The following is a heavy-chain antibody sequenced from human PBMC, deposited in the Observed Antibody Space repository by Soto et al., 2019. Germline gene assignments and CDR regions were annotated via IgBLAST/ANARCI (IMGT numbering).Heavy chain of an antibody. CDR2: ISSSGSTI. J-gene: IGHJ3*02. V-gene: IGHV3-11*01. CDR1: GFTFSDYY. Sequence: VQLLESGGGLVQPGGSLRLSCAASGFTFSDYYMSWIRQAPGKGLEWVSYISSSGSTIYYADSVKGRFTISRDNAKNSLYLQMNSLRAEDTAVYYCARDSTSLRWLQSHAFDIWGQGTMVTVSS. D-gene: IGHD5-12*01. CDR3: ARDSTSLRWLQSHAFDI.